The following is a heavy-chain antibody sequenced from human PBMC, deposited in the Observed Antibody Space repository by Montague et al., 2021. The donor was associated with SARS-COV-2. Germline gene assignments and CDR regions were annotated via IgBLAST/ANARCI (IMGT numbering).Heavy chain of an antibody. V-gene: IGHV4-59*01. CDR3: ATDYGSGSYFDY. CDR2: MYYDGSP. Sequence: SETLSLTCTVSGGSIGIYYWSWIRQPPGKGLEWIGYMYYDGSPKYNPSLRGRVTISVDKSKNQCSLKLSSVTAADTAVYYCATDYGSGSYFDYRGQGSLVTVSS. CDR1: GGSIGIYY. D-gene: IGHD3-10*01. J-gene: IGHJ4*02.